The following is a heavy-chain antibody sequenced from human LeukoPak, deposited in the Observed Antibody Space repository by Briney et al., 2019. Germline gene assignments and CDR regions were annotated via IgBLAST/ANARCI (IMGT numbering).Heavy chain of an antibody. CDR3: AHILVGATLDY. CDR2: IYWNDDK. CDR1: GFSLSTSGVG. V-gene: IGHV2-5*01. D-gene: IGHD1-26*01. Sequence: KESGPTLVKPTQTLTLTCTFSGFSLSTSGVGVGWIRQPPGKALEWLAIIYWNDDKRYSPSLKSRLTITNATSKNQLVLTMTNMDPVDTATYYCAHILVGATLDYWGQGTLVTVSS. J-gene: IGHJ4*02.